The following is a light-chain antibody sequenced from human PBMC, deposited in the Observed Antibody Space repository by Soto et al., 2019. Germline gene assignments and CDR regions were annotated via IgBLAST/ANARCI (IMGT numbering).Light chain of an antibody. CDR1: QSISLS. CDR3: QQYNNWPLT. J-gene: IGKJ4*01. Sequence: DIRMTQSPSTLSACVGDRVTLTGRASQSISLSLAWYQQKPGKAPDLLISDASNLERGVPSRFSGSGSGTDFTLTISSLEPEDFAVYYCQQYNNWPLTFGGGTKVDI. V-gene: IGKV1-5*01. CDR2: DAS.